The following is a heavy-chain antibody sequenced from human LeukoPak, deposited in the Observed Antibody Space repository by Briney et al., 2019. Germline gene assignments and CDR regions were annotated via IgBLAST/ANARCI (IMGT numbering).Heavy chain of an antibody. CDR3: ARVRSTATPPY. J-gene: IGHJ4*02. CDR2: INQSGST. CDR1: AASFGGYD. Sequence: SETLSLTCAVYAASFGGYDWSWIRQPPGKGLEWIGEINQSGSTNYNPSLKSRVTISVDTSKNQFSLKRSSVTAADTAVYYRARVRSTATPPYWGQGPLVTV. D-gene: IGHD2-15*01. V-gene: IGHV4-34*01.